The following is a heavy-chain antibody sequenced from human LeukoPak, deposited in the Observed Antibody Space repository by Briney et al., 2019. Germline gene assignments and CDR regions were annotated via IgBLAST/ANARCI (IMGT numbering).Heavy chain of an antibody. CDR3: ARWREWKDAFDI. Sequence: VASVKVSCKASGYTFTSYYMHWVRQAPGQGLEWMGRINPNSGGTNYAQKFQGRVTMTRDTSISTAYMELSRLRSDDTAVYYCARWREWKDAFDIWGQGTMVTVSS. CDR1: GYTFTSYY. CDR2: INPNSGGT. D-gene: IGHD3-3*01. V-gene: IGHV1-2*06. J-gene: IGHJ3*02.